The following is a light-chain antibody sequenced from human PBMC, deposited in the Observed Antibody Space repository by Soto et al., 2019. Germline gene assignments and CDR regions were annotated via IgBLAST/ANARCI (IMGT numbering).Light chain of an antibody. V-gene: IGLV2-8*01. CDR2: EVS. J-gene: IGLJ1*01. CDR3: SSYAGSNNPYV. CDR1: SSDVGGYNY. Sequence: LTQPPSASGSPGRSVTISCTGTSSDVGGYNYVSWYQQHPGKAPKLMIYEVSKRPSGVPDRFSGSKSGNTASLTVSGLQAEDEADYYRSSYAGSNNPYVFGTGTKVTVL.